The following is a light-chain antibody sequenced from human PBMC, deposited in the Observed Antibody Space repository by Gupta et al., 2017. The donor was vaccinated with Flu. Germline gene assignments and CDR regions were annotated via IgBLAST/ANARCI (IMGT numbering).Light chain of an antibody. CDR2: GAS. Sequence: EIVMTQSPATLSVSPGERATLSCRASQSVSSNLAWYQQKPGQAPRLLIYGASTRATGIPARFSGSGSGTDFTLTISSRQSEDFAVYYCQQYNNWPPVTFGQGTKLEIK. CDR1: QSVSSN. J-gene: IGKJ2*01. V-gene: IGKV3-15*01. CDR3: QQYNNWPPVT.